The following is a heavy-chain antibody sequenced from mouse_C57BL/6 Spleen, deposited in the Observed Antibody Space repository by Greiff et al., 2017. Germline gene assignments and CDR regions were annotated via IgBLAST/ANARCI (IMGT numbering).Heavy chain of an antibody. V-gene: IGHV5-9*01. Sequence: EVMLVESGGGLVKPGGSLKLSCAASGFTFSSYTMSWVRQTPEKRLEWVATISGGGGNTSSPDSVKGRFTISRDNAKNTLYLQMSSLRSEDTALYYCARHGLPFAYWGQGTLVTVSA. CDR1: GFTFSSYT. CDR2: ISGGGGNT. J-gene: IGHJ3*01. D-gene: IGHD2-4*01. CDR3: ARHGLPFAY.